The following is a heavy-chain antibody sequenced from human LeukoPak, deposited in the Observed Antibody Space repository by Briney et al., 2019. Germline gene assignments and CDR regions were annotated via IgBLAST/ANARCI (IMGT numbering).Heavy chain of an antibody. V-gene: IGHV1-24*01. J-gene: IGHJ1*01. CDR3: ATNSYYYDSSGYYYRH. D-gene: IGHD3-22*01. CDR2: FDPEDGET. CDR1: GYTFTSYY. Sequence: GASVKVSCKASGYTFTSYYMHWVRQAPGKGLEWMGGFDPEDGETIYAQKFQGRVTMTEDTSTDTAYMELSSLRSEDTAVYYCATNSYYYDSSGYYYRHWGQGTLVTVSS.